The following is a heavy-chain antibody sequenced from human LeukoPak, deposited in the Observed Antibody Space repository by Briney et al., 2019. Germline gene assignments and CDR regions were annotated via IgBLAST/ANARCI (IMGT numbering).Heavy chain of an antibody. J-gene: IGHJ4*02. D-gene: IGHD3-10*01. CDR3: ARVWFGVFDY. CDR1: GGSISSYY. Sequence: SETLSLTCTVSGGSISSYYWSWIRQPPGKGLEWIGYIYYSGSTYYNPSLKSRVTISVDTSKNQFSLKLSSVTAADTAVYYCARVWFGVFDYWGQGTLVTVSS. CDR2: IYYSGST. V-gene: IGHV4-30-4*08.